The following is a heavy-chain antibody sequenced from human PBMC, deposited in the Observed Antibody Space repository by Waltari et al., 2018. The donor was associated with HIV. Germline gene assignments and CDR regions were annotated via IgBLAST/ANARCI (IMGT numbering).Heavy chain of an antibody. CDR3: ARDRADDILTGPLGP. D-gene: IGHD3-9*01. CDR1: AYIFNSNYG. J-gene: IGHJ5*02. CDR2: IGVYNGNT. V-gene: IGHV1-18*01. Sequence: QVQLVQSGAEVKKPGASVKVSCKASAYIFNSNYGITWVRQAPGQGLEWMGWIGVYNGNTNYAQKLQVRITMTTDTSTRTTYMELRSLRSDDTAVYYCARDRADDILTGPLGPWGQGTLVTVSS.